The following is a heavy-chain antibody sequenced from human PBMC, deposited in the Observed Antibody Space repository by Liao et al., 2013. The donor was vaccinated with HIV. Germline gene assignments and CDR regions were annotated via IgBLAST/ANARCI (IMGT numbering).Heavy chain of an antibody. D-gene: IGHD7-27*01. Sequence: QVQLQESGPGLVKPSQTLSLTCTVSGGSISSGSYYWSWIRQPAGKGLEWIGRIHTSGSTNYDPSLESRVTISVDTSKNQFSLKLSSVTAADTAVYYCARDETELGHVWGKGTSVIVSS. V-gene: IGHV4-61*02. CDR2: IHTSGST. J-gene: IGHJ6*04. CDR1: GGSISSGSYY. CDR3: ARDETELGHV.